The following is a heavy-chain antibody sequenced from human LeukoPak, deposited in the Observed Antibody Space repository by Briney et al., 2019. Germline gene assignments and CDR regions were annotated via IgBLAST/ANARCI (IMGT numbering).Heavy chain of an antibody. D-gene: IGHD1-26*01. CDR1: GYTFTGYY. Sequence: ASVKVSCKASGYTFTGYYMHWVRQAPGQGLEWMGWINPNSGGTNYAQKFQGGVTMTRDTSISTAYMELSRLRSDDTAVYYCARDSPQWELPLDYWGQGTLVTVSS. CDR3: ARDSPQWELPLDY. J-gene: IGHJ4*02. CDR2: INPNSGGT. V-gene: IGHV1-2*02.